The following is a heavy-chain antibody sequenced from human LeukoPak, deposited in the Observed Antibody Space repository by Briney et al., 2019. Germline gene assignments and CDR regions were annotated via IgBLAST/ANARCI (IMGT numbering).Heavy chain of an antibody. J-gene: IGHJ4*02. D-gene: IGHD2-21*01. CDR3: ASRPMGHNFAY. CDR2: ISSRSNSI. Sequence: GGSLRLSCAASGFALSSFNMNWVRQAPGKGLGWMAFISSRSNSIYYADSVKGRFTISRDNAKNSLFRQMNSLRAEDTAVYYCASRPMGHNFAYWGQGPLVAVSS. V-gene: IGHV3-48*01. CDR1: GFALSSFN.